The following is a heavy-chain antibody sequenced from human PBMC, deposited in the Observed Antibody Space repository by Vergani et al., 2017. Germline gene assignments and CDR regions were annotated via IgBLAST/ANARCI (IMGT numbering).Heavy chain of an antibody. Sequence: QVQLVESGGGVVQPGGSLSLSFAASGFIFSSYGMHWVRQAPGKGLEWVAFIRYDGSNKYYADSVKGRFTISRDNSKNTLYLQMNSLRAEDTAVYYCAKDDSGYDSYYFDYWGQGTLVTVSS. V-gene: IGHV3-30*02. D-gene: IGHD5-12*01. CDR1: GFIFSSYG. CDR3: AKDDSGYDSYYFDY. CDR2: IRYDGSNK. J-gene: IGHJ4*02.